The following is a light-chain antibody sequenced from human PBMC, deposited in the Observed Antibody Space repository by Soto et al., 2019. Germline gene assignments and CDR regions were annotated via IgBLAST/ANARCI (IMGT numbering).Light chain of an antibody. Sequence: DIQMTQSPSSLSASVGDRVTITCRASQTISTYLNWYQQKPGKAPRLLIYDASSLLSGVPSRFSGSGSGTDFTLTIASLQPEDFSTYYCQQSYSSTWTFGQGTKVEIK. CDR2: DAS. V-gene: IGKV1-39*01. CDR3: QQSYSSTWT. J-gene: IGKJ1*01. CDR1: QTISTY.